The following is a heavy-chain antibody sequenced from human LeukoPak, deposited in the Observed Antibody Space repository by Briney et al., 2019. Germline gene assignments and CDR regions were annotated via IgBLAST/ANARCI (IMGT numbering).Heavy chain of an antibody. Sequence: GASVKVSCKASGYTFTGYYMHWVRQAPGQGLEWMGIINPSGGSTSYAQKFQGRVTMTRDMSTSTVYMELSSLRSEDTAVYYCARDPVDYGDPSYFDYWGQGTLVTVSS. CDR3: ARDPVDYGDPSYFDY. CDR2: INPSGGST. D-gene: IGHD4-17*01. CDR1: GYTFTGYY. J-gene: IGHJ4*02. V-gene: IGHV1-46*01.